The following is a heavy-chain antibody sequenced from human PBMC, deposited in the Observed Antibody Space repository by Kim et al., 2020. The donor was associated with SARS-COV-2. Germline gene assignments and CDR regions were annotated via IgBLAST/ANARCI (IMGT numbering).Heavy chain of an antibody. J-gene: IGHJ4*02. CDR3: AKEWMMNTLTTAGDFFDN. D-gene: IGHD4-4*01. Sequence: GGSLRLSCAASGFTFTDYAMNWVRQAPGKGLEWVSVISGGGGSAYYADSVKGRFTISRDNSKNTMYLQMNSLRVEETALYYCAKEWMMNTLTTAGDFFDNWGQETLVTVSS. V-gene: IGHV3-23*01. CDR2: ISGGGGSA. CDR1: GFTFTDYA.